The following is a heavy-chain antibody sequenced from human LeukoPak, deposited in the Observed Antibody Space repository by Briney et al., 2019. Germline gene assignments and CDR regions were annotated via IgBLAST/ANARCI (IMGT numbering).Heavy chain of an antibody. D-gene: IGHD3-9*01. CDR3: ARETFDWLIDH. V-gene: IGHV4-59*01. CDR2: TYYTGST. Sequence: NSSETLSLTCTVSGGSITSYYWSCIRQPPGKGLEWIVYTYYTGSTNYNPSLKCRFTISVDTSRNQCALKLSSVTAADTAVDYCARETFDWLIDHWGQGTLVTVSS. CDR1: GGSITSYY. J-gene: IGHJ4*02.